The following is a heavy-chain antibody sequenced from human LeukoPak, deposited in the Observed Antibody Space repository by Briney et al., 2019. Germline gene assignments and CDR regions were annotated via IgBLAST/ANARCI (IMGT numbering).Heavy chain of an antibody. V-gene: IGHV4-59*08. CDR1: GCIITSFY. Sequence: SETLSLTCSGSGCIITSFYWNWIRQSPGKGLECVGSIFSSGSATYNPSLKSRVTIAVDTSPSPYSLKLTSGTAADTAIYYFATLGGSIDYWGRRTLVAV. J-gene: IGHJ4*02. D-gene: IGHD3-16*01. CDR3: ATLGGSIDY. CDR2: IFSSGSA.